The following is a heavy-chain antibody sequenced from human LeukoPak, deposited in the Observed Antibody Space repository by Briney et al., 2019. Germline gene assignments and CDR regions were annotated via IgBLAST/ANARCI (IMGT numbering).Heavy chain of an antibody. V-gene: IGHV3-33*01. D-gene: IGHD4-11*01. Sequence: GRSLRLSCAAPGITFSSFGMHWVRQAPGKGLEWVAFIWYDGSNKYYADSAKGRFTISRDNSKNTLYLQMNSLRAEDTAVYYCARDGTVTAGPFDPWGRGTLVTVSS. CDR1: GITFSSFG. CDR3: ARDGTVTAGPFDP. CDR2: IWYDGSNK. J-gene: IGHJ5*02.